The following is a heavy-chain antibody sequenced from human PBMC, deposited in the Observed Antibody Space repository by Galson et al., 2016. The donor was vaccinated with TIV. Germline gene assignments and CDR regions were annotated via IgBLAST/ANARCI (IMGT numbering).Heavy chain of an antibody. CDR1: GLSVSNNY. CDR2: ISDGGNT. CDR3: ARERVMDATYYYYYYGMDV. D-gene: IGHD2-8*01. Sequence: SLRLSCASSGLSVSNNYMTWVRQAPGKGPEWVSLISDGGNTYYSDSVRGRFTISRDKSKNTLHLQMSSLRAEDTDVYYCARERVMDATYYYYYYGMDVWGQGTSVTVSS. J-gene: IGHJ6*02. V-gene: IGHV3-66*02.